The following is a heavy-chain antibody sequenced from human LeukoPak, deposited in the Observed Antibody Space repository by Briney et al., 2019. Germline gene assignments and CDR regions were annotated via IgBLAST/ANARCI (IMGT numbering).Heavy chain of an antibody. CDR2: INPNSGDT. J-gene: IGHJ4*02. CDR1: GYTFIGYY. D-gene: IGHD5-18*01. CDR3: ARESKRGFSYGYSDY. V-gene: IGHV1-2*02. Sequence: GASVKVSCKASGYTFIGYYMYWVRQAPGQGPEWMGWINPNSGDTNYAQKFQGRVTMTRDMSISTAYMELSRLRSDDTAVYYCARESKRGFSYGYSDYWGQGALVTVSS.